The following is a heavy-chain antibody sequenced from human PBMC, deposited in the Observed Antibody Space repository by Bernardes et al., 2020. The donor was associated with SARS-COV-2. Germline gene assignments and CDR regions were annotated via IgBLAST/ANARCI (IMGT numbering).Heavy chain of an antibody. V-gene: IGHV1-18*01. D-gene: IGHD3-10*01. CDR2: TSGFNGDT. CDR1: GYALRSYG. CDR3: AEEVMVRISDTYRNGMDL. Sequence: ASVMVACKAFGYALRSYGISWLRHAPGHGLEWMVSTSGFNGDTSYIQKIKYRVIMTTDTSTSTAYMDLRDLGSNDTAVYYCAEEVMVRISDTYRNGMDLWGQGTKVTVSS. J-gene: IGHJ6*02.